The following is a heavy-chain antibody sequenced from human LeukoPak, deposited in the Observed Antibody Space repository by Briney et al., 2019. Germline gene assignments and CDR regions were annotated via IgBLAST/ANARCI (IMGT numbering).Heavy chain of an antibody. D-gene: IGHD6-19*01. CDR1: GFTFSSDA. CDR3: ARDLMIQQWLDPFDY. Sequence: GSLRLSCAASGFTFSSDAMHWVRQAPGKGLEWVAVISYGGSNKEYADSVKGRFIISRDNSKNTLYLQMNSLRDEDTAVYYCARDLMIQQWLDPFDYWGQGTLVTVSS. V-gene: IGHV3-30*04. J-gene: IGHJ4*02. CDR2: ISYGGSNK.